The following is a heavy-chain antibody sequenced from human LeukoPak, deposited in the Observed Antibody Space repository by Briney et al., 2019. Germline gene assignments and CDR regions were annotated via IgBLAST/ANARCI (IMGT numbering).Heavy chain of an antibody. D-gene: IGHD3-3*01. V-gene: IGHV3-49*03. CDR2: VRSKTYGGTI. CDR1: GFTFGDYA. J-gene: IGHJ5*02. CDR3: SRGRTVRSRLIWFDP. Sequence: PGGSLRLSCTASGFTFGDYAMSWFRQAPGKGLEWVGFVRSKTYGGTIEYAASVKGRFTISGDASKSIAYLQMNSLKTEDTAVYYCSRGRTVRSRLIWFDPWGQGTLVTVSS.